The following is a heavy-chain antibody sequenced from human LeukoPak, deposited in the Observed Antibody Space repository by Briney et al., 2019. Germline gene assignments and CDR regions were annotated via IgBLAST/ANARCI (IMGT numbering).Heavy chain of an antibody. D-gene: IGHD6-13*01. V-gene: IGHV1-46*01. Sequence: ASVKVSCKASGYTFTSYYMHWVRQAPGQGLEWMGIINPSGGSTSYAQKLQGRVTMTTDTSTSTAYMELRSLRSDDTAVYYCARDSIAAAGDFDYWGQGTLVTVSS. CDR3: ARDSIAAAGDFDY. J-gene: IGHJ4*02. CDR1: GYTFTSYY. CDR2: INPSGGST.